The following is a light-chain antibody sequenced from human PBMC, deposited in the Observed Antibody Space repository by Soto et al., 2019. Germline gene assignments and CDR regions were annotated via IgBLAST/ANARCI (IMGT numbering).Light chain of an antibody. CDR2: EVS. J-gene: IGLJ1*01. CDR3: CSYAGSSTFYV. V-gene: IGLV2-23*02. CDR1: SSDVGSYNL. Sequence: QSVLTQPASVSGSPGQSITISCTGTSSDVGSYNLVPWYQQHPGKAPKLMIYEVSKWPSGVSNRFSGSKSGNTASLTISGLQAEDEADYYCCSYAGSSTFYVFGTGNKVTVL.